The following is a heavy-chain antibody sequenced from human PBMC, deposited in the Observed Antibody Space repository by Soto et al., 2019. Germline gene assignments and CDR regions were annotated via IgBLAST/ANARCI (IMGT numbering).Heavy chain of an antibody. V-gene: IGHV4-59*01. D-gene: IGHD2-21*02. CDR3: ARDLWGYCGTDCYPLDV. CDR2: MYNTEST. Sequence: PSETLSLTCTVSGGSISGYYWSWIRQPPGKGLEWIRYMYNTESTVYNPSLKSRVNISVDTSKNQFSLKLNSVTAADTAVYYCARDLWGYCGTDCYPLDVWGQGTTVTVS. J-gene: IGHJ6*02. CDR1: GGSISGYY.